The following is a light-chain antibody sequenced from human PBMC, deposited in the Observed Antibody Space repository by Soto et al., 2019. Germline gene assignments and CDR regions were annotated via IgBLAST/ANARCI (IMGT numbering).Light chain of an antibody. CDR2: EAS. V-gene: IGKV1-5*03. J-gene: IGKJ1*01. CDR3: QQYKSYST. CDR1: QNINKW. Sequence: DIQMTQSPSTLSASVGDRVTITCRASQNINKWLAWYQQKPGKAPKLLIYEASTLEGGVPSRVSGSGSGTEFTLTISSLQPDDFATYWCQQYKSYSTFGQGTKMYIK.